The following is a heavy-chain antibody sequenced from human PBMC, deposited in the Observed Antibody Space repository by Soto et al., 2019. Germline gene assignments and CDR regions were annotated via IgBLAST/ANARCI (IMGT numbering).Heavy chain of an antibody. CDR2: IIPIFGTA. Sequence: QVQLVQSGAEVKKPGSSVKVSCKASGGTFSSYAISWVRQAPGQGLEWLGGIIPIFGTANYAQTFEGRVTMTADKATSTAYMELSRRRSEDTAVYYCARDNDFWSGYSKVYYYYYGMDVWGQGTTVTVSS. CDR3: ARDNDFWSGYSKVYYYYYGMDV. V-gene: IGHV1-69*06. CDR1: GGTFSSYA. J-gene: IGHJ6*02. D-gene: IGHD3-3*01.